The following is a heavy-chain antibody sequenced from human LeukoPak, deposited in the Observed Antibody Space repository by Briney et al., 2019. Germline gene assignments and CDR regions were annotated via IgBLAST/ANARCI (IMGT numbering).Heavy chain of an antibody. CDR1: GYGFTGYY. J-gene: IGHJ4*02. V-gene: IGHV1-2*02. D-gene: IGHD3-10*01. Sequence: ASVTVSCKASGYGFTGYYMHWVRQAPGQGLEWMGWIKPNSGDTNYAQRFHGRVTLTRDTSITTAYMELSRLTSDDTAMYFCARGDYYGSGSFDYWGQGTLVTVSS. CDR3: ARGDYYGSGSFDY. CDR2: IKPNSGDT.